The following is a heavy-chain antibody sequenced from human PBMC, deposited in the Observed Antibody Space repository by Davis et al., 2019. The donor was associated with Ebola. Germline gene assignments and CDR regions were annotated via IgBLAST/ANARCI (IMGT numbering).Heavy chain of an antibody. D-gene: IGHD5-18*01. CDR3: ARVRIQLWLRSDY. CDR1: GFTFSSYW. Sequence: GESLKISCAASGFTFSSYWMHWVRQAPGKGLEWVSYISSSGSTIYYADSVKGRFTISIDNAKNSLYLQMNSLRAEDTAVYYCARVRIQLWLRSDYWGQGTLVTVSS. CDR2: ISSSGSTI. J-gene: IGHJ4*02. V-gene: IGHV3-48*03.